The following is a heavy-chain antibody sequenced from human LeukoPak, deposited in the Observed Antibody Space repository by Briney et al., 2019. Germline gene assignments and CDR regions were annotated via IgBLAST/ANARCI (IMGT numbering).Heavy chain of an antibody. Sequence: SVKVSCKASGGTFSSYAISWVRQAPGQGLEWMGRIIPIFGIANCAQKFQGRVTITADKSTSTAYMELSSLRSEDTAVYYCARGDILTGHGVDYWGQGTLVTVSS. J-gene: IGHJ4*02. D-gene: IGHD3-9*01. CDR3: ARGDILTGHGVDY. CDR2: IIPIFGIA. V-gene: IGHV1-69*04. CDR1: GGTFSSYA.